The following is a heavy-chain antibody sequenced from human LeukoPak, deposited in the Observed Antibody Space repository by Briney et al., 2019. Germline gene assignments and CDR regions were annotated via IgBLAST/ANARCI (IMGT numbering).Heavy chain of an antibody. CDR2: ISGSGGST. D-gene: IGHD2-21*02. J-gene: IGHJ3*02. CDR3: AKAGYCGGDCRFQNDAFDI. V-gene: IGHV3-23*01. Sequence: GGSLRLSCADSGFTLRSYALSLVRQDPGKGLEWVSAISGSGGSTYHADSVKGRFTISRDNSKNTLYLQMNSLRAEDTAVYYCAKAGYCGGDCRFQNDAFDIWGQGTMVTVSS. CDR1: GFTLRSYA.